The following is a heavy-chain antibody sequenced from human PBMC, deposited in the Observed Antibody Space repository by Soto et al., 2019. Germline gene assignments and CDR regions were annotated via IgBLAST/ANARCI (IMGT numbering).Heavy chain of an antibody. V-gene: IGHV5-10-1*01. Sequence: PGEALNISCKGSGYSFTSYWISWVRQMPGKGLEWMGRIDPSDSYTNYSPSFQGHVTISADKSISTAYLQWSSLKASDTAMYYCARHLPIYSSSPESYYYYYGMDGWGQGTTVTV. CDR3: ARHLPIYSSSPESYYYYYGMDG. CDR2: IDPSDSYT. J-gene: IGHJ6*02. CDR1: GYSFTSYW. D-gene: IGHD6-13*01.